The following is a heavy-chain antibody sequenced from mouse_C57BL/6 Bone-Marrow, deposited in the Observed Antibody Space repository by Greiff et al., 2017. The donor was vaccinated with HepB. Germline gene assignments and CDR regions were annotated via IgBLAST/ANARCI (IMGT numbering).Heavy chain of an antibody. CDR2: IDPSDSYT. V-gene: IGHV1-50*01. Sequence: QVQLQQPGAELVKPGASVKLSCKASGYTFTSYWMQWVKQRPGQGLEWIGEIDPSDSYTNYNQKFKGKATLTVDTSSSTAYMQLSSLTSEDSAVYYCARERGYGSSSCAYWGQGTLVTVSA. CDR1: GYTFTSYW. J-gene: IGHJ3*01. D-gene: IGHD1-1*01. CDR3: ARERGYGSSSCAY.